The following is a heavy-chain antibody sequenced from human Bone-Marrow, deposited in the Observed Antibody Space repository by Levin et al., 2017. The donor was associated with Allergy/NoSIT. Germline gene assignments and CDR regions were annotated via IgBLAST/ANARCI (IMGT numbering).Heavy chain of an antibody. V-gene: IGHV3-9*01. Sequence: GGSLRLSCAASGFTFGNHAMHWVRQPPGKGLEWVSGIHWNSGYIVYADSVKGRFTISRDNAKNSLYLQMNNLRPEDTALYYCGKDIHTYGMYYGLDVWGQGTTVTVSS. CDR2: IHWNSGYI. J-gene: IGHJ6*02. CDR3: GKDIHTYGMYYGLDV. CDR1: GFTFGNHA. D-gene: IGHD5-18*01.